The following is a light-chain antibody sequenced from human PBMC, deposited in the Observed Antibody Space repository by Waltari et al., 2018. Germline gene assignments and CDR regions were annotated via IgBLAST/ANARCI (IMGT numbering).Light chain of an antibody. CDR3: SSYTSTSTWV. V-gene: IGLV2-14*03. CDR2: DVT. J-gene: IGLJ3*02. CDR1: SSDVGDYEF. Sequence: QSALTQPASVSGSPGSSITISCIGTSSDVGDYEFVSWYQQHPDKAPRLLIYDVTQLPSGTSNRFTGSKSGNTASLTISGLQAEDEADYYCSSYTSTSTWVFGGGTKLTVL.